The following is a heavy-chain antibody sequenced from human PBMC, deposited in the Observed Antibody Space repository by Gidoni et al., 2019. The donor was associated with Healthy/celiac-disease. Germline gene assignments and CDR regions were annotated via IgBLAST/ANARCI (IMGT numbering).Heavy chain of an antibody. D-gene: IGHD4-17*01. J-gene: IGHJ3*02. CDR1: GFTFSSYA. CDR2: ISYDGSNK. CDR3: ASVYGDSQGAFDI. Sequence: VQPGRSLRLPCAAPGFTFSSYAMHWVRQAPAKGLEWVAVISYDGSNKYYADSVKGRFTISRDNSKNTLYLQMNSLRAEDTAVYYCASVYGDSQGAFDIWGQGTMVTVSS. V-gene: IGHV3-30-3*01.